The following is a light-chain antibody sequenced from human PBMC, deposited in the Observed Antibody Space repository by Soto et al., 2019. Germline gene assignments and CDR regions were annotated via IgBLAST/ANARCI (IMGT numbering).Light chain of an antibody. J-gene: IGKJ3*01. CDR2: DAA. CDR3: QQRSNWPIFT. CDR1: QSVSDF. V-gene: IGKV3-11*01. Sequence: EIVLTQSPGTLSLFPGERATLSCRASQSVSDFLAWYQQKPGQAPRLLIYDAAKRAPGIPARFSGSGSGTDFTITISSLEPDDSAVYYCQQRSNWPIFTFGPGTKV.